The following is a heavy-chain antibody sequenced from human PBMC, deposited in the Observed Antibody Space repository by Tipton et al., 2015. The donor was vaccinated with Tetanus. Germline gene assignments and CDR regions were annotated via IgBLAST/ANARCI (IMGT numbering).Heavy chain of an antibody. Sequence: SLRLSCAASGFIFSSYGIHWVRQAPGKGLEWVAVSWYDGTDKYYADSVKGRFTISRDNSKNTLYLQMNSLRAEDTAVYYCAGEAGCSGGSCFSGGVDNWGQGTQVTVSS. CDR2: SWYDGTDK. J-gene: IGHJ4*02. CDR3: AGEAGCSGGSCFSGGVDN. CDR1: GFIFSSYG. D-gene: IGHD2-15*01. V-gene: IGHV3-33*01.